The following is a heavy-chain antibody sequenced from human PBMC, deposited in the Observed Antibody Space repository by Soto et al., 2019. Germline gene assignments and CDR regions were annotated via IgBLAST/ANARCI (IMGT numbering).Heavy chain of an antibody. CDR2: INHSGST. D-gene: IGHD2-2*01. CDR3: ARGKTYCSSTSCYVYYFDY. V-gene: IGHV4-34*01. CDR1: GGSLSGYY. Sequence: SETLSLTCAVYGGSLSGYYWSWIRQPPGKGLEWIGEINHSGSTNYNPSLKSRVTISVDTSKNQFSLKLSSVTAADTAVYYCARGKTYCSSTSCYVYYFDYWGQGTLVTVSS. J-gene: IGHJ4*02.